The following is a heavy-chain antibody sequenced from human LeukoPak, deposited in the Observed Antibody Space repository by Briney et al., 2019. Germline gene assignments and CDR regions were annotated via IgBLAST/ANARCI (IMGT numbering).Heavy chain of an antibody. J-gene: IGHJ5*02. CDR1: GGSFSGYY. V-gene: IGHV4-34*01. Sequence: PSETLSLTCAVYGGSFSGYYWSWIRQPPGKGLEWVGEINHSGSTNYNPSLKSRVTISVDTSKNQFSLKLSSVTAADTAVYYCATRGYGAENWFDPWGQGTLVTVSS. D-gene: IGHD4-17*01. CDR3: ATRGYGAENWFDP. CDR2: INHSGST.